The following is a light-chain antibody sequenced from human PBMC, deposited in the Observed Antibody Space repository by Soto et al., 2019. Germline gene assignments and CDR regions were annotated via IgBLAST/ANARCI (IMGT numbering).Light chain of an antibody. Sequence: EIVLTQSPGTLSLSPGERATLSCRASQSVSSDYLAGYQQKPGQAPRLLLYGASNRATGIPDRFSGSGSGTDFTLTISRLEPEDFAVYSCKQYGSSPYTFGQGTKLEI. CDR2: GAS. CDR1: QSVSSDY. CDR3: KQYGSSPYT. J-gene: IGKJ2*01. V-gene: IGKV3-20*01.